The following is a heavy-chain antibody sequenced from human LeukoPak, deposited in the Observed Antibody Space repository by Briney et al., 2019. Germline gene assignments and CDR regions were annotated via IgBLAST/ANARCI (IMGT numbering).Heavy chain of an antibody. D-gene: IGHD3-3*01. Sequence: SETLSLTCTVSGGSISSDSYYWSWIRQPAGKGLEWIGRIYTSGSTNYNPSLKSRVTMSVDTSKNQFSLKLRSVTAADTAVYYCARDFWSGPYYFDYWGQGTLVTVSS. V-gene: IGHV4-61*02. CDR2: IYTSGST. J-gene: IGHJ4*02. CDR1: GGSISSDSYY. CDR3: ARDFWSGPYYFDY.